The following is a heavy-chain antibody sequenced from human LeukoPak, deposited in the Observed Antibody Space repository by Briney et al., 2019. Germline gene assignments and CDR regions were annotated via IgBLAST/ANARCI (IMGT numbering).Heavy chain of an antibody. CDR3: ARSGGYDAYNWFDP. V-gene: IGHV1-69*13. Sequence: SVKVSCKASGGTFSSYAISWVRQAPGQGLEWMGGIIPIFGTANYAQKFQGRVTITADESTSTAYMELSSLRSEDTAVYYCARSGGYDAYNWFDPWGQGTLVTVSS. D-gene: IGHD5-12*01. CDR1: GGTFSSYA. CDR2: IIPIFGTA. J-gene: IGHJ5*02.